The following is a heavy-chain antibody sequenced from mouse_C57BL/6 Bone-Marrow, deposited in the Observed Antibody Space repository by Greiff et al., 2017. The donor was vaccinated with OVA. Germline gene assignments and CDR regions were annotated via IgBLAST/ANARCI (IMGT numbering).Heavy chain of an antibody. CDR3: ARHEGGADGYYVGYFDY. CDR2: FYPGSGSI. V-gene: IGHV1-62-2*01. J-gene: IGHJ2*01. CDR1: GYTFTEYT. Sequence: VQLQQSGAELVKPGASVKLSCKASGYTFTEYTIHWVKQRSGQGLEWIGWFYPGSGSIKYNEKFKDKATLTADKSSSTVYMELSRLTSEDSAVYFCARHEGGADGYYVGYFDYWGQGTTLTVSS. D-gene: IGHD2-3*01.